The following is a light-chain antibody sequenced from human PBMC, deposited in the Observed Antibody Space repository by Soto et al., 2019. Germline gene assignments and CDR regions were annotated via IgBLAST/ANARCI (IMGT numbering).Light chain of an antibody. Sequence: QSRLTEPPSVSGAPGQRVAISCTWSSSNIGAGYDVHWYQQLPGTAPKLLIYGNSNRPSGVPDRFSGSKSGTSASLAITGLQAEDEADYYCQSYDSSLSGSYVFGTGTKVTVL. CDR1: SSNIGAGYD. CDR2: GNS. CDR3: QSYDSSLSGSYV. J-gene: IGLJ1*01. V-gene: IGLV1-40*01.